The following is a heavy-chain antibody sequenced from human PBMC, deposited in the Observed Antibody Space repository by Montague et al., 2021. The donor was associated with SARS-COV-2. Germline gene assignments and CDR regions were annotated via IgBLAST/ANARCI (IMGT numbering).Heavy chain of an antibody. CDR3: ARGNYLDY. J-gene: IGHJ4*02. CDR2: IHYTGST. CDR1: DDSITSYY. Sequence: SETLSLTCSVSDDSITSYYWSWIRQPPGKGLEWVWYIHYTGSTNYNASLKSRVTISIDTSKNQFSLRLNSVTAADTAVYYCARGNYLDYWGQGTLVTVSS. V-gene: IGHV4-59*01.